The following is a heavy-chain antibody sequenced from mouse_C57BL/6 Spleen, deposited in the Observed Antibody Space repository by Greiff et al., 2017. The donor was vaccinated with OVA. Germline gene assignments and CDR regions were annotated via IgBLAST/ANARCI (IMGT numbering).Heavy chain of an antibody. CDR3: AIITTVVAGFDY. V-gene: IGHV1-82*01. Sequence: LEESGPELVKPGASVKISCKASGYAFSSSWMNWVKQRPGKGLEWIGRIYPGDGDTNYNGKFKGKATLTADKSSSTAYMQLSSLTSEDSAVYFCAIITTVVAGFDYWGQGTTLTVSS. CDR1: GYAFSSSW. J-gene: IGHJ2*01. CDR2: IYPGDGDT. D-gene: IGHD1-1*01.